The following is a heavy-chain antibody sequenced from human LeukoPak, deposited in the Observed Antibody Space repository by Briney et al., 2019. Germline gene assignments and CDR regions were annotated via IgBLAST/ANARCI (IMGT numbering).Heavy chain of an antibody. D-gene: IGHD6-13*01. CDR1: GFSLSTRGVR. V-gene: IGHV2-70*04. CDR3: ARIPFSMYSSSWSYFDY. CDR2: IDWDDDK. J-gene: IGHJ4*02. Sequence: SGPTLLNPTPTLTLTCTFSGFSLSTRGVRVSWIRQPPGKALEWLSLIDWDDDKFYSTSLKTRLTISKDTSKNQVVLTMTNMDPVDTATYYCARIPFSMYSSSWSYFDYWGQGTLVTVSS.